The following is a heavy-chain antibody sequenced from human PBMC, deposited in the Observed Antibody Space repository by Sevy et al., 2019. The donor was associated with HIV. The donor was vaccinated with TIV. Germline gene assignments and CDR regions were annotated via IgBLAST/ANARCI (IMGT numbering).Heavy chain of an antibody. CDR1: GDTFTNNY. CDR3: GNADPAQHFDS. V-gene: IGHV1-46*01. J-gene: IGHJ4*02. Sequence: ASVKVSCKASGDTFTNNYMHWVRQAPGQGLEWMGIIDPSGGNASYAQKFQGRVSMTRNTSTSTIYLDLSSLRSEDTAVYYCGNADPAQHFDSWGQGTLVTVSS. CDR2: IDPSGGNA.